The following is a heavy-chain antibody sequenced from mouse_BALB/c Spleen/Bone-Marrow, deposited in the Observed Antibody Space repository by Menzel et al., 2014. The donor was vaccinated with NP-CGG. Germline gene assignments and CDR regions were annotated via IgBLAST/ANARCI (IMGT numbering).Heavy chain of an antibody. V-gene: IGHV1S135*01. D-gene: IGHD2-12*01. J-gene: IGHJ4*01. Sequence: EVQLQQSGPELVKPGASVKVSCKASGYASTSYNMYWVKQSHGKSLEWIGYIDPYSGGTNYNQKFRGKATLTVDKSSNTAYIHLNSLTSEDSAVYFCARELSRAMDYWGQGTSVTVSS. CDR1: GYASTSYN. CDR2: IDPYSGGT. CDR3: ARELSRAMDY.